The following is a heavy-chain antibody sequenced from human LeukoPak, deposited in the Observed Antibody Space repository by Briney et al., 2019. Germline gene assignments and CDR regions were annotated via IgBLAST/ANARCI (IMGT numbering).Heavy chain of an antibody. CDR2: ISYDGSNK. CDR3: ARELRAKFYYYYGMDV. J-gene: IGHJ6*02. CDR1: GFTFSSYA. V-gene: IGHV3-30-3*01. Sequence: QPGGSLRLSCAASGFTFSSYAMHWVRQAPGKGLEWVAVISYDGSNKYYAGSVKGRFTISRDNSKNTLYLQMNSLRAEDTAVYYCARELRAKFYYYYGMDVWGQGTTVTVSS.